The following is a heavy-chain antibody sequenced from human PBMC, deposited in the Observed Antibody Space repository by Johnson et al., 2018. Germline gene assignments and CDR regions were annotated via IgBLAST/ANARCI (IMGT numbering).Heavy chain of an antibody. J-gene: IGHJ3*02. CDR1: GYTFTSYY. D-gene: IGHD5-18*01. Sequence: QVQLVQSGAEVKKPGASVKVSCKASGYTFTSYYIHWVRQAPGQGLEWMGIINPSGGNTYYADSVKGRFTISRDKSKSMLYRQVNSLRGEDTAVYYWSKPPRLWLVGDAFDIWGQGTMVTFSS. CDR3: SKPPRLWLVGDAFDI. CDR2: INPSGGNT. V-gene: IGHV1-46*04.